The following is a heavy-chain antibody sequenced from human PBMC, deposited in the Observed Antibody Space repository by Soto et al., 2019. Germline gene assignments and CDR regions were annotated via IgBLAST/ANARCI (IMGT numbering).Heavy chain of an antibody. CDR2: IYYSGYT. CDR3: ALRRANYFDY. J-gene: IGHJ4*02. V-gene: IGHV4-31*03. Sequence: SETLSLTCTVSGGSISSGGYYWSWIRQHPGKGLEWIGSIYYSGYTYYNPSLKSRLNISVDTSKNQFSLNLSSVTAADTAVYFCALRRANYFDYWGQGTRVTVSS. CDR1: GGSISSGGYY.